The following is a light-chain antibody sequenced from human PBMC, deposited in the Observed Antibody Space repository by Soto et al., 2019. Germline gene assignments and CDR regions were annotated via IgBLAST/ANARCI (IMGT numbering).Light chain of an antibody. CDR3: AAWDDNLKGVL. CDR2: SDT. J-gene: IGLJ3*02. CDR1: KSNIGTDY. Sequence: QSVLTQPPSASGTPGQRVTISCSGSKSNIGTDYVNWYQHLPGTAPKLLIHSDTQRPSGVPDRFSGSKSGTSASLAITGLQSADEGDYYCAAWDDNLKGVLFGGGTKLTVL. V-gene: IGLV1-44*01.